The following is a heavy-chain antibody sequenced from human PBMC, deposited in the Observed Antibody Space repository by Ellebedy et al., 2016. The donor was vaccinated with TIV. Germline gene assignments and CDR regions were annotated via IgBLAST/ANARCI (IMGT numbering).Heavy chain of an antibody. V-gene: IGHV1-18*01. CDR3: ARMFGYDEGN. CDR1: GYTFIDYG. CDR2: VSAYSGNT. Sequence: AASVKVSCKSSGYTFIDYGISWVRQAPGQGLDWMGWVSAYSGNTNYAENLQGRVTMTTDTSTDTAYMELRSLRSDDTAVYYCARMFGYDEGNWGQGTLVTVSS. D-gene: IGHD2-2*03. J-gene: IGHJ4*02.